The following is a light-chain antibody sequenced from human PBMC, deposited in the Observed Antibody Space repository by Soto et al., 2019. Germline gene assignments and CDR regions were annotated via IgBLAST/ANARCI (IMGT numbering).Light chain of an antibody. CDR2: DAS. CDR1: QSVGSN. CDR3: QQYYNQWT. V-gene: IGKV3-15*01. Sequence: EIVMTQSPATLFVSPGERATLSCRASQSVGSNLAWYQQKPGQAPRLLMYDASTRATCIPARFSGSGSGTEFTLTITSLQSEDFVVYYCQQYYNQWTFGQGTKVDIK. J-gene: IGKJ1*01.